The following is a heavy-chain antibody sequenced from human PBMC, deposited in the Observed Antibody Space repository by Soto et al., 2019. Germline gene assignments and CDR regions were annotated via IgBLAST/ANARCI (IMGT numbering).Heavy chain of an antibody. CDR2: ISNSDDTI. CDR3: ARQVVAAEIDY. V-gene: IGHV3-11*01. D-gene: IGHD2-15*01. Sequence: QVQLVESGGGLVKPGGSLRLSCAASGFIFSDYYMSWIRQAPGKGLEWVSYISNSDDTIYYAESVKGRFTISRDNAEKSLYLQINSLIAEDTAVYFCARQVVAAEIDYWGQGTLVTVSS. J-gene: IGHJ4*02. CDR1: GFIFSDYY.